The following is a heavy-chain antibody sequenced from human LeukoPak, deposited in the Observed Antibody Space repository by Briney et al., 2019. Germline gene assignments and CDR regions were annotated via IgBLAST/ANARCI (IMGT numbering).Heavy chain of an antibody. V-gene: IGHV4-61*02. D-gene: IGHD2-15*01. CDR2: IYTSGST. CDR1: GGSISSGSYY. J-gene: IGHJ5*02. Sequence: PSETLSLTCTVSGGSISSGSYYWSWIRQPAGKGLEWIGRIYTSGSTNYNPSLKSRVTISVDTSKNQFSLKLSSVTAADTAVYYRARDGGEWVVAAINWFDPWGQGTLVTVSS. CDR3: ARDGGEWVVAAINWFDP.